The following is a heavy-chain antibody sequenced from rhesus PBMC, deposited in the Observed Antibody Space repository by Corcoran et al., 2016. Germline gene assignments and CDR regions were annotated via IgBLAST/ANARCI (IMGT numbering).Heavy chain of an antibody. V-gene: IGHV4-76*01. CDR1: GGSISGGYD. CDR3: ARDQSGTLEVDGYYFDY. J-gene: IGHJ4*01. Sequence: QVQLQESGPGVVKPSETLSLTCAVSGGSISGGYDWSWIRQPPGKGLEWIGYIYVSSGSPNYNPSLKNRVTISKDAAKNEFSLKLSSVTAADTAVYYCARDQSGTLEVDGYYFDYWGQGVLVTVSS. D-gene: IGHD1-38*01. CDR2: IYVSSGSP.